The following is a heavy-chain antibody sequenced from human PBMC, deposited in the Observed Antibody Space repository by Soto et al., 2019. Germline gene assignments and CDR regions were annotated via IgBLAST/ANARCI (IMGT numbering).Heavy chain of an antibody. CDR1: GYDFTNYG. Sequence: QVQLVQSGAEVKKPGASVKVSCKAYGYDFTNYGINWVRQAPGQGLEWMGWISAYNGNIVYAQTFQGSATLTTDTSTDSAYMELRSLRSDDTAVYYCARGHDISTGWKFIYWGQGTLVTVSS. D-gene: IGHD3-9*01. V-gene: IGHV1-18*01. CDR3: ARGHDISTGWKFIY. J-gene: IGHJ4*02. CDR2: ISAYNGNI.